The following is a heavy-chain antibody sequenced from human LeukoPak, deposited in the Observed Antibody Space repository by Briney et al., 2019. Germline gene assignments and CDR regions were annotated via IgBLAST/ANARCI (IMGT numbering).Heavy chain of an antibody. Sequence: SETLSLTCTVSGGSISSSSYYWSWIRQPPGKGLEWIGEVNHSGSTNYNPSLKSRVTISVDTSKNQFSLKLSSVTAADTAVYYCARHGTGIRASLDYYYMDVWGKGTTVTISS. D-gene: IGHD1-1*01. V-gene: IGHV4-39*01. CDR1: GGSISSSSYY. CDR3: ARHGTGIRASLDYYYMDV. J-gene: IGHJ6*03. CDR2: VNHSGST.